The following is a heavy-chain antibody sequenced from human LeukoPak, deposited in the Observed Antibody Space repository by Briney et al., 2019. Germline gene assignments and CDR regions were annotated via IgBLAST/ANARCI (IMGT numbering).Heavy chain of an antibody. V-gene: IGHV1-46*01. D-gene: IGHD3-10*01. J-gene: IGHJ6*04. CDR1: GYTFTIDY. CDR2: INPSGGST. CDR3: ARDPGYGSGSYYRSYYGMDV. Sequence: ASVRVSFKASGYTFTIDYMHWVRQAPGQGVEWMGLINPSGGSTSYAQKFQGRVTMTRDTSTSTVYMELSSLRSEDTAVYYCARDPGYGSGSYYRSYYGMDVWGKGTTVTVSS.